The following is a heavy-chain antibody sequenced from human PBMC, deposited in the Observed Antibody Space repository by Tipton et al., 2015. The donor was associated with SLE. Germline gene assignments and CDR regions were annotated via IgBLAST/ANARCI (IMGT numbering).Heavy chain of an antibody. D-gene: IGHD2-8*01. CDR1: GGAISSTSHH. Sequence: TLSLTCSVSGGAISSTSHHWGWIRQPPGKGLEWIGSIHYTGRTYYNPSLKSRVTISVDTSKNQFSLNLNSVTAADTAVYYCARHDTNYGRNWFDPWGQGTLVTVSS. V-gene: IGHV4-39*01. J-gene: IGHJ5*02. CDR2: IHYTGRT. CDR3: ARHDTNYGRNWFDP.